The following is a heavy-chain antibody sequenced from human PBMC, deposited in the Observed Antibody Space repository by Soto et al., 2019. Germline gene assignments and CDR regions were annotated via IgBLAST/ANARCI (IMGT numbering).Heavy chain of an antibody. CDR1: GDSFTSVGDY. CDR2: IYYSGSA. J-gene: IGHJ6*02. Sequence: PXATLSLTCTVSGDSFTSVGDYWSWIRQPPGKGLEWIGYIYYSGSADYNPSLGSRVTISIDTSKNQFSLKLTSVTAADTAVYYCARGVGFGYYYYHMDLWGQGTTVTVSS. D-gene: IGHD3-10*01. CDR3: ARGVGFGYYYYHMDL. V-gene: IGHV4-61*08.